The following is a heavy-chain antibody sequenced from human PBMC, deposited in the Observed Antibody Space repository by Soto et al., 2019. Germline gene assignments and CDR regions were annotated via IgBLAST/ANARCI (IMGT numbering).Heavy chain of an antibody. CDR3: ARDSGSLIDY. D-gene: IGHD1-26*01. CDR1: GGSISSGGYS. V-gene: IGHV4-30-2*01. J-gene: IGHJ4*02. CDR2: IYHSGST. Sequence: TLSLTCAVSGGSISSGGYSWSWIRQPPGKGLEWIGYIYHSGSTYYNPPLKSRVTISLDRSKNQFSLKLSSVTAADTAVYYCARDSGSLIDYWGQGTLVTVSS.